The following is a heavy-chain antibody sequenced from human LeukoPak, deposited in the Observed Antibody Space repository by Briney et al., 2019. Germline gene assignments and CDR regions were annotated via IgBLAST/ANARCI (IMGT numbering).Heavy chain of an antibody. CDR2: IYSGDST. D-gene: IGHD3-3*01. CDR1: GFTISSNY. J-gene: IGHJ6*02. CDR3: ARGLFWSGYLDYGMDV. Sequence: GGSLRLSCAASGFTISSNYMSWVRQAPGKGLEWVSIIYSGDSTYYADSVKGGFTISRDNSKNTLYLQMNSLRAEDTAVYYCARGLFWSGYLDYGMDVWGQGTTVTVSS. V-gene: IGHV3-66*02.